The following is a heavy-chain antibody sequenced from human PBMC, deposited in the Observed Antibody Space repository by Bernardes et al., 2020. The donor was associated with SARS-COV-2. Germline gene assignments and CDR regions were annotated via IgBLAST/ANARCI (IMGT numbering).Heavy chain of an antibody. CDR1: GFTFSNTG. J-gene: IGHJ4*02. CDR2: ISASGGTT. CDR3: AKCVYTSGYYGFDY. D-gene: IGHD5-12*01. Sequence: AGSLFLSCATSGFTFSNTGMGWVRQAPGKGLEWVSSISASGGTTYYADSVKGRFTLSRDNSNNTLYLLLSSLTPEDTAIYFCAKCVYTSGYYGFDYWGQGSLVTVSS. V-gene: IGHV3-23*01.